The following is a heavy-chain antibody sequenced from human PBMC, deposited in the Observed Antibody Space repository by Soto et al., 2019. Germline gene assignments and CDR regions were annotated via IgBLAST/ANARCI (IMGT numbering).Heavy chain of an antibody. CDR3: ARVRQYYDCELDP. D-gene: IGHD3-22*01. Sequence: PSETLSLTCTVSGDSISRGAYYWTRIRQHPVKGLEWIGYISNSGRPYYNPSLKSRLTLSLDSAENQFSVRLTSVTAADTAMYYCARVRQYYDCELDPWGQGTLVTVSS. CDR1: GDSISRGAYY. V-gene: IGHV4-31*03. J-gene: IGHJ5*02. CDR2: ISNSGRP.